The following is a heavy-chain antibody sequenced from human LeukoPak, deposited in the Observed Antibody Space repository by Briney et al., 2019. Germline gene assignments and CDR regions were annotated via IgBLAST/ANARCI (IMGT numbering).Heavy chain of an antibody. CDR1: GFSFSRFY. Sequence: GGSLRLSCAASGFSFSRFYMSWVRQTPGKALEWISYIPTNGISVQYADSVRGRFTASRDDAMNSLHLQMDSLRVEDTAVYYCTRAEGLGPGAHFDQWGQGALVIVSS. CDR3: TRAEGLGPGAHFDQ. CDR2: IPTNGISV. J-gene: IGHJ4*02. V-gene: IGHV3-11*01.